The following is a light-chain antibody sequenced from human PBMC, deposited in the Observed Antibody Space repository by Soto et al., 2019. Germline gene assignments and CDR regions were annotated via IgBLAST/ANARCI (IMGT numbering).Light chain of an antibody. Sequence: ILLTQSPSSLSASVGDRVTITCRASQGITNFLAWYHQKPGKAPKLLIYAASTSQSGVPSRFSGSGSGTDFSLTISSLQPEDFATYYCQQVKSYPITFGGGNKVEMK. V-gene: IGKV1-9*01. CDR1: QGITNF. CDR3: QQVKSYPIT. J-gene: IGKJ4*01. CDR2: AAS.